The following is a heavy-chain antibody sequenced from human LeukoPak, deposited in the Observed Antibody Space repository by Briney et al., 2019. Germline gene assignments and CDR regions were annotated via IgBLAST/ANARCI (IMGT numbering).Heavy chain of an antibody. V-gene: IGHV6-1*01. J-gene: IGHJ3*02. D-gene: IGHD3-16*01. CDR2: TYYRSKWYT. CDR1: GDSVSNNNAA. Sequence: SQTLSLTCAISGDSVSNNNAAWNWIRQSPSRGLEWLGRTYYRSKWYTDYAVSVSSRITINPDASKNQFSLQLNSVTPEDTAVYYFAGSSRRGSDALEIWAKGQWSPSLQ. CDR3: AGSSRRGSDALEI.